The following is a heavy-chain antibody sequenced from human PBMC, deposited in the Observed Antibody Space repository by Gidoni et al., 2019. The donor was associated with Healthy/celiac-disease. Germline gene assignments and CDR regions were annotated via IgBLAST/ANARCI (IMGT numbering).Heavy chain of an antibody. CDR1: GGSISSSNW. CDR2: IYHSGST. V-gene: IGHV4-4*02. J-gene: IGHJ6*02. CDR3: ARGFRGSIAPREYGMDV. Sequence: QVQLQESGPGLVKPSGTLSLTCAVSGGSISSSNWWCWVRQPPGKGLEWIGEIYHSGSTNYNPSLKSRVTISVDKSKNQFSLKLSSVTAADTAVYYGARGFRGSIAPREYGMDVWGQGTTVTVSS. D-gene: IGHD6-13*01.